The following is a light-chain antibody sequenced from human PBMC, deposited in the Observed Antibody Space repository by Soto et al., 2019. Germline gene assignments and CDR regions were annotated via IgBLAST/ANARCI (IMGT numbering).Light chain of an antibody. V-gene: IGKV1-5*03. J-gene: IGKJ1*01. CDR3: QYWDDYSWT. CDR1: QSITDW. CDR2: KAS. Sequence: DIQMTQSPSTLSASVGDRFTITSRASQSITDWLAWYQQKPGKAPKFLIYKASNLEGGVPSRFSGSGSGTEFTLTISSVQPDDFATYYCQYWDDYSWTFGQGTKVEIK.